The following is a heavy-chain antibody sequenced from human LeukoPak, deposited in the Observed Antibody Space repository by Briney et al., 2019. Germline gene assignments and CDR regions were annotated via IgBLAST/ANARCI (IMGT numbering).Heavy chain of an antibody. CDR1: GFTFSSYA. D-gene: IGHD3-10*01. CDR3: AGGPMVRGVMRTYFDY. CDR2: ISGSGGST. J-gene: IGHJ4*02. Sequence: PGGSLRLSCAASGFTFSSYAMSWVRQAPGKGLDWVSAISGSGGSTYYADSVKGRFTISRDNSKNTLYLQMNSLRAEDTAVYYCAGGPMVRGVMRTYFDYWGQGTLVTVSS. V-gene: IGHV3-23*01.